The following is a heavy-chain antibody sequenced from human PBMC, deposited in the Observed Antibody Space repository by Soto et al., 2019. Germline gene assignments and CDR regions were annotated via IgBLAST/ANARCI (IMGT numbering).Heavy chain of an antibody. J-gene: IGHJ4*02. Sequence: QVQLVESGGGLVKPGGSLRLSCVASGFTFSDSYMSWVRQAPGKGLEWVSYISSTSSFTDYAESVKGRFIISRDNAKNSLFLQMNSLRAEDTALYYCARRDGYNDFDVWGQGTLFSVSS. CDR1: GFTFSDSY. CDR2: ISSTSSFT. D-gene: IGHD5-12*01. CDR3: ARRDGYNDFDV. V-gene: IGHV3-11*06.